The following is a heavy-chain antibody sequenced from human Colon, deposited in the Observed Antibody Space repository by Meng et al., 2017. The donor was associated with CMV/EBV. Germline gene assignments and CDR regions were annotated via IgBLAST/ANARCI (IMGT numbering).Heavy chain of an antibody. D-gene: IGHD2-8*02. Sequence: CKSSGGGFSVYSFRWVRQAAGQGLEWMGGISPIFGTSHYAQNFQGRVTFTTDESTSTASMELSSLRSEDTAVYYCARAGTGDWYFDLWGRGTLVTVSS. V-gene: IGHV1-69*05. CDR1: GGGFSVYS. CDR2: ISPIFGTS. J-gene: IGHJ2*01. CDR3: ARAGTGDWYFDL.